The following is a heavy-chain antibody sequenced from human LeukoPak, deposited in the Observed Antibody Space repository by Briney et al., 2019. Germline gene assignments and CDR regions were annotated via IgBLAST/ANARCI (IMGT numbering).Heavy chain of an antibody. J-gene: IGHJ3*02. Sequence: GGSLGLSCAASGFPFSNYGMHWVRQAPGKGLEWITFIRYDGSDKYYADSVKGRFTISRDNSKNTLYLQMNSLRAEDTAVYYCAKDSGWELLLWGAFDIWGQGTMVTVSS. V-gene: IGHV3-30*02. D-gene: IGHD1-26*01. CDR2: IRYDGSDK. CDR1: GFPFSNYG. CDR3: AKDSGWELLLWGAFDI.